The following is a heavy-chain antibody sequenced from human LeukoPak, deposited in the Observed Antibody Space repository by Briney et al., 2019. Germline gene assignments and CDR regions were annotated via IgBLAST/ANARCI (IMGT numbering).Heavy chain of an antibody. CDR1: GGSISSGGYS. CDR2: IYYSGST. V-gene: IGHV4-31*03. D-gene: IGHD3-22*01. Sequence: SETLSLTCTVSGGSISSGGYSWSWIRQHPGKGLEWIGYIYYSGSTYYNPSLRSRVTISVDTSKNQFSLKLSSVTAADTAVYYCARGYHGHYYDSSGSIDYWGQGTLVTVSS. CDR3: ARGYHGHYYDSSGSIDY. J-gene: IGHJ4*02.